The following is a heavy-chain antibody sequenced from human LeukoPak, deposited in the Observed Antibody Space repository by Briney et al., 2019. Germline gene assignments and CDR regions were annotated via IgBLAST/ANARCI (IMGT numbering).Heavy chain of an antibody. Sequence: PGGSLRLSCAASGFTFSSYSMNWVRQAPGKGLEWVSSINTRSYIYSADSVKGRFTTSRDNDKNSVYLQMNSLRAEDTAVYYCGREGGYCYGASCRFFDSWGQGTLLTVSS. CDR1: GFTFSSYS. CDR2: INTRSYI. J-gene: IGHJ4*02. V-gene: IGHV3-21*01. D-gene: IGHD2-15*01. CDR3: GREGGYCYGASCRFFDS.